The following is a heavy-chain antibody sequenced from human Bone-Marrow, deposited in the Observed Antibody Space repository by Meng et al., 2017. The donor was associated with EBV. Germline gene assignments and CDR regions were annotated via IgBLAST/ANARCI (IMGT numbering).Heavy chain of an antibody. J-gene: IGHJ4*02. CDR1: GGSISSDVYL. D-gene: IGHD5-12*01. CDR3: ATPLDEATEG. V-gene: IGHV4-31*11. Sequence: QVQLQESGPGLVKPSQTLSLTCAVSGGSISSDVYLWGWIRQPPGKGLEWIGYIYYSGGTYYSPSLKSRVAISLHRSKNHFSLNLRSVTAADTAVYYCATPLDEATEGWGQGTMVTVSA. CDR2: IYYSGGT.